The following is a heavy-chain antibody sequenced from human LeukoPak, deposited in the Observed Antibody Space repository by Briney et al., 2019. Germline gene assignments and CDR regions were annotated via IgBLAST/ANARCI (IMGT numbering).Heavy chain of an antibody. V-gene: IGHV4-31*03. CDR2: VNYIGST. CDR3: AREGGNFDFDY. Sequence: SQTLSLTCTVSGDSINIHHHFWGWIRQHPGKGLEWIGYVNYIGSTFYNPSLKSRVIISLDTSKNQISLNLTTVSAADTAVYYCAREGGNFDFDYWGQGSLVTVSS. CDR1: GDSINIHHHF. D-gene: IGHD4-23*01. J-gene: IGHJ4*02.